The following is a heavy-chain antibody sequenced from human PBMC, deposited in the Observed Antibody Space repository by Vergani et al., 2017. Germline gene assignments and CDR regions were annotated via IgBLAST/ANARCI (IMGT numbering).Heavy chain of an antibody. D-gene: IGHD2-2*01. CDR3: ARAPRQYYQLLLDY. V-gene: IGHV3-33*08. CDR2: IYYNGVDK. Sequence: QVQLVESGGNVVQRGTSLRLSCAASGFSFGTYGMHWVRQAPGKGLEWLALIYYNGVDKFYADSVKGRFTVSRDNPSKTVHLQMNSLTAADTAIYFCARAPRQYYQLLLDYWGPGTQVTVSS. J-gene: IGHJ4*02. CDR1: GFSFGTYG.